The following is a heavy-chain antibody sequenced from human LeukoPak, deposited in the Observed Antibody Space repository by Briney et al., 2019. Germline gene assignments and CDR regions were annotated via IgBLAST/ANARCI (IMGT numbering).Heavy chain of an antibody. V-gene: IGHV3-53*01. CDR3: ARDLWAQQEGDGFDI. D-gene: IGHD6-13*01. Sequence: PGGSLRLSCAASGFTVSNTYMSWVRQAPGKGLEWVSLIYSGGGTYSADSVKGRFTISRDISKNTLYLQTNSLRAEDTAVYYCARDLWAQQEGDGFDIWGQGTMVTVSS. CDR1: GFTVSNTY. CDR2: IYSGGGT. J-gene: IGHJ3*02.